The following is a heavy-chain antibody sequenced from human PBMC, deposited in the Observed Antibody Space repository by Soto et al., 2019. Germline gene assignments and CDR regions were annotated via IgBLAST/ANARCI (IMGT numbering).Heavy chain of an antibody. CDR3: ARQSCSGGSCYKASFDY. Sequence: GESLKISCKGSGYSFTSYWIGWVRQMPGKGLEWMGIIYPGDSDTRYSPSFQGQVTISADKSISTAYLQWSSLKASDTAMYYCARQSCSGGSCYKASFDYWGQGTLVTVS. J-gene: IGHJ4*02. D-gene: IGHD2-15*01. CDR2: IYPGDSDT. V-gene: IGHV5-51*01. CDR1: GYSFTSYW.